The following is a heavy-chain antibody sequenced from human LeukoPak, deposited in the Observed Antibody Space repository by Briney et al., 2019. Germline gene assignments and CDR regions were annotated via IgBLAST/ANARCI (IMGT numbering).Heavy chain of an antibody. CDR2: ICPGGTIT. Sequence: GGSLRLSCTASGFTFSNYCMYWVRQTPGRGLIWVSRICPGGTITNYADSVKGRFTISRDDAKNMMFLQMNSLRADDTAVYYCVRDFRSTDYWGQGILVTVSS. V-gene: IGHV3-74*01. CDR1: GFTFSNYC. D-gene: IGHD5/OR15-5a*01. J-gene: IGHJ4*02. CDR3: VRDFRSTDY.